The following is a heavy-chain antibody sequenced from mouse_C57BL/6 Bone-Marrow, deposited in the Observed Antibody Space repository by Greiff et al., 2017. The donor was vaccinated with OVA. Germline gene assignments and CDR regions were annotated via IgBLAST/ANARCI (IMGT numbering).Heavy chain of an antibody. Sequence: EVQLQQSGPELVKPGASVKISCKASGYSFTGYYMNWVKQSPEKSLEWIGEINPSTGGTTYNQKFKAKATLTVDKSSSTAYMQLKSLTSEDSAGYYFARGGTSPFAYWGQGTLVTVSA. CDR3: ARGGTSPFAY. CDR1: GYSFTGYY. V-gene: IGHV1-42*01. CDR2: INPSTGGT. D-gene: IGHD4-1*01. J-gene: IGHJ3*01.